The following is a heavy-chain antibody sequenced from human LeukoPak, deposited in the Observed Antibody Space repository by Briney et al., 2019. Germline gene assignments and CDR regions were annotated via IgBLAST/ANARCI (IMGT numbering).Heavy chain of an antibody. CDR2: INHSGST. D-gene: IGHD6-19*01. CDR3: ARPDSSGWYGYFDY. V-gene: IGHV4-34*01. Sequence: PSETLSLTCAVYGGSFSGYYWSWIRQPPGKGLERIGEINHSGSTNYNPSLKSRVTISVDTSKNQFSLKLSSVTAADTAVYYCARPDSSGWYGYFDYWGQGTLVTVSS. CDR1: GGSFSGYY. J-gene: IGHJ4*02.